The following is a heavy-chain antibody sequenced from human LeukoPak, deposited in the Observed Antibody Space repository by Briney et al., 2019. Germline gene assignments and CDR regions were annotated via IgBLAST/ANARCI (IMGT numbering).Heavy chain of an antibody. D-gene: IGHD6-13*01. V-gene: IGHV4-34*01. J-gene: IGHJ5*02. Sequence: TSSETLSLTCAVYGGSFSGYYWSWIRQPPGKGLEWIGEINHSGSTNYNPSLKSRVTISVDTPKNQFSLKLSSVTAADTAVYYCARGWYIAAAGTLTWFDPWGQGTLVTVSS. CDR2: INHSGST. CDR1: GGSFSGYY. CDR3: ARGWYIAAAGTLTWFDP.